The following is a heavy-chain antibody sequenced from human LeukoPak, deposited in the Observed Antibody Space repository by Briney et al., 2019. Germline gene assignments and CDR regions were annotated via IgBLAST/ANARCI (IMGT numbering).Heavy chain of an antibody. D-gene: IGHD2-15*01. Sequence: ASVKVSCKASGYTFTSYGISWVRQATGQGLEWMGWMNPNSGNTGYAQKFQGRVTMTRNTSISTAYMELSSLRSEDTAVYYCAFGSGPYWAFDIWGQGTMVTVSS. CDR3: AFGSGPYWAFDI. V-gene: IGHV1-8*02. J-gene: IGHJ3*02. CDR1: GYTFTSYG. CDR2: MNPNSGNT.